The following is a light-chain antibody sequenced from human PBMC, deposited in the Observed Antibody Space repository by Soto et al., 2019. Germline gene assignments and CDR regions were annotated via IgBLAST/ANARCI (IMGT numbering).Light chain of an antibody. CDR2: LDS. Sequence: SYELTQPPSVSVSPGQTATITCSGDKLGDKYACWYQQKPGQSPVLVIYLDSKRPSGIPERFSGSNSGNTATLTISGTQARDEADYYCQAWDSSVVFGGGTKLTVL. CDR3: QAWDSSVV. CDR1: KLGDKY. J-gene: IGLJ2*01. V-gene: IGLV3-1*01.